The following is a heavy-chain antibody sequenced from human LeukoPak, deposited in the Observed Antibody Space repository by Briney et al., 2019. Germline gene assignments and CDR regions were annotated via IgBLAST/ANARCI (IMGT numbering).Heavy chain of an antibody. D-gene: IGHD3-10*01. CDR2: INSDGRGT. CDR3: ARDAFGARGIGGGLDI. CDR1: GFAVSSNH. Sequence: GGSLRLSCAASGFAVSSNHMSWVRQAPGKGLVWVSRINSDGRGTSYTDSVKGRFTISRDNSKNTLFLQMNSLRAEDTAVYYCARDAFGARGIGGGLDIWGQGTMVIVSS. J-gene: IGHJ3*02. V-gene: IGHV3-74*01.